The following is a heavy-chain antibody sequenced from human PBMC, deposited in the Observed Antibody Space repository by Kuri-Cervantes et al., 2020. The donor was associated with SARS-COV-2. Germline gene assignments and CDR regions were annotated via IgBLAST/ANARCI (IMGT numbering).Heavy chain of an antibody. D-gene: IGHD1-14*01. Sequence: GGSLRLSCAASGFTVSSNYMSWVRQAPGKGLEWVSIIYTGGTTHYADSAKGRFTISRDNSKNTLYLQMNSLRAEDTAVYYCAREGSNDHHDYYDYYMDVWGKGTTVTVSS. CDR2: IYTGGTT. J-gene: IGHJ6*03. CDR3: AREGSNDHHDYYDYYMDV. CDR1: GFTVSSNY. V-gene: IGHV3-53*01.